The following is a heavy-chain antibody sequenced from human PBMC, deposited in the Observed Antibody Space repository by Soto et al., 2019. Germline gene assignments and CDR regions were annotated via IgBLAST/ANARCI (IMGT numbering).Heavy chain of an antibody. J-gene: IGHJ4*02. CDR1: GGTSNSYT. CDR2: VIPKYDSV. V-gene: IGHV1-69*06. D-gene: IGHD3-10*01. CDR3: ATWRSYSGSYCFDY. Sequence: QVQLVQSGAEVKKPGSSVKVSCEASGGTSNSYTINWVRQAPGQGLEWIGQVIPKYDSVNYAQRFQGRVSISADKSTNTAYMELSSLRSEDTALYYCATWRSYSGSYCFDYWGKGTLGSFSS.